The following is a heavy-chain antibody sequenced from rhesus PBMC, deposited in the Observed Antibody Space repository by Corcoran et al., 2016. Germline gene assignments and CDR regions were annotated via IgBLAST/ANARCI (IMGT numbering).Heavy chain of an antibody. CDR3: ARGSRYYYFDY. Sequence: QLQLQESGPGLVKPSETLSLTCAVSGGSISSNYWSWIRQAPGKGLVWIGYIFGIGSSNNYNPSLKSRVTLSVDTARTQLSLKLSSVTAADTAVYYCARGSRYYYFDYWGQGVLVTVSS. V-gene: IGHV4S11*01. CDR1: GGSISSNY. CDR2: IFGIGSSN. J-gene: IGHJ4*01. D-gene: IGHD1-44*02.